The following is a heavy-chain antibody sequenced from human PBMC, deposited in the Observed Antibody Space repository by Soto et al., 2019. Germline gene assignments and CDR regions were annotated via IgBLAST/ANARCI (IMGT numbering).Heavy chain of an antibody. CDR2: IIPIFGTA. Sequence: QVQLVQSGAEVTKPGSSVKVSCKASGGTFSSYAISWVRQAPGQGLEWMGGIIPIFGTANYAQKFQGRVTITADESTSTAYMELSSLTSEDTAVYYCAVRAGADPSSGWNPFDYWGQGTLVTVSS. V-gene: IGHV1-69*01. J-gene: IGHJ4*02. CDR3: AVRAGADPSSGWNPFDY. D-gene: IGHD6-19*01. CDR1: GGTFSSYA.